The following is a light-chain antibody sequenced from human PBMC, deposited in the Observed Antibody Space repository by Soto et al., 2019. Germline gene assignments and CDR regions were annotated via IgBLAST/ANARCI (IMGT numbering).Light chain of an antibody. CDR1: QGISSY. CDR3: QQLNSYPIT. CDR2: AAS. J-gene: IGKJ5*01. V-gene: IGKV1-9*01. Sequence: QLTQSLSSLSASLGDRVTITRRPSQGISSYLAWYQQKPGKAPKLLIYAASTLQSGVPSRFSGSGSGTDFTLTISSLQPEDFATYYCQQLNSYPITFGQGTVLEI.